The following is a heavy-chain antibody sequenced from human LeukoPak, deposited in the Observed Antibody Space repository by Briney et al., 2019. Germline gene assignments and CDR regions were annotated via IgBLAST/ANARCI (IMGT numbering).Heavy chain of an antibody. V-gene: IGHV1-46*01. J-gene: IGHJ5*02. CDR2: INPSGGST. CDR1: GYTFTNYY. Sequence: ASVKVSCKASGYTFTNYYIHWVRQAPGQGLEWMGIINPSGGSTNFAQKFQGRVTMTTDTSTITVYMELSSLRSEDTAVYYCAREWGPNYVQGWFDPWGQGTLVTVSS. D-gene: IGHD3-10*02. CDR3: AREWGPNYVQGWFDP.